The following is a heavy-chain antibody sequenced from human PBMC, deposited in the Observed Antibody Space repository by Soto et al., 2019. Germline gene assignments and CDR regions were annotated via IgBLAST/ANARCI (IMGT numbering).Heavy chain of an antibody. V-gene: IGHV3-48*03. CDR2: ISSGGNAI. CDR3: ARGSRGQTYASAPFFDY. CDR1: GFTLSNNE. D-gene: IGHD3-16*01. Sequence: EVQLVESGGGLVQPGGSLRLSCAASGFTLSNNEMNWVRQAPGKGLQWVSYISSGGNAIYYADSVKGRFTLSRDNTKNSLHLQMNSLGAEDTAVYYCARGSRGQTYASAPFFDYWGQGTLVTVSS. J-gene: IGHJ4*02.